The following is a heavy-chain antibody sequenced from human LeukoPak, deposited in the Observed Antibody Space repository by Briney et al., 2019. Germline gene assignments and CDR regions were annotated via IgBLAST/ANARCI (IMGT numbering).Heavy chain of an antibody. CDR2: ISGNGRST. CDR3: AARSGISPYYIDY. D-gene: IGHD1-26*01. Sequence: GGTLRLSCAASGFSFSSYGMSWVRQAPGKGLEWVSGISGNGRSTYYADSVKGRFTISRDNSRNTLYLQMNSLRAEDTALYYCAARSGISPYYIDYWGQGTLVTVSS. J-gene: IGHJ4*02. V-gene: IGHV3-23*01. CDR1: GFSFSSYG.